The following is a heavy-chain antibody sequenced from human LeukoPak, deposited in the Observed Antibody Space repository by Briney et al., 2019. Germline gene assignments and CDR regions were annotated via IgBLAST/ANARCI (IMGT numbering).Heavy chain of an antibody. J-gene: IGHJ4*02. Sequence: GASVKVSCKASGGIFNSFTVNWVRQAPGQGLEWMGGIIPIFGTANYAQKFQGRVTITADESTSTAYMELSSLRSEDTAVYYCAKAYSGSYYDFYWGQGTLVTVSS. CDR2: IIPIFGTA. D-gene: IGHD1-26*01. CDR1: GGIFNSFT. V-gene: IGHV1-69*13. CDR3: AKAYSGSYYDFY.